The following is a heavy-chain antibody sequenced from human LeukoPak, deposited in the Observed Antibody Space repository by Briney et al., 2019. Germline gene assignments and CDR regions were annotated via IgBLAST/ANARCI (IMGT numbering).Heavy chain of an antibody. CDR1: GFTFSTYA. D-gene: IGHD2-2*01. V-gene: IGHV3-23*01. J-gene: IGHJ4*02. CDR3: EKTFCSSPSCYSPDY. CDR2: ISVSGDTT. Sequence: GGSLRLSCAASGFTFSTYAMSWVRQAPGKGLEWVSFISVSGDTTYYADSVKGRFTISRDNSKNTLYLQMNSLRAEDTAVYYCEKTFCSSPSCYSPDYWGQGTLVTVSS.